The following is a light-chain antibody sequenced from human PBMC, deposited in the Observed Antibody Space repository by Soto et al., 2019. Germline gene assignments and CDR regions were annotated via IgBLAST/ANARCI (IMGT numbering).Light chain of an antibody. CDR2: GAS. Sequence: DIEMTHSPSSLSASVGDRITIXCRASQSIINYLNWYQQKPGKAPXLPIYGASSLQSGVPSRFSGSGSGTDFTLTISSLQPEDFATYYCQQYNAYYSFGQGPRWIS. CDR3: QQYNAYYS. V-gene: IGKV1-39*01. CDR1: QSIINY. J-gene: IGKJ2*03.